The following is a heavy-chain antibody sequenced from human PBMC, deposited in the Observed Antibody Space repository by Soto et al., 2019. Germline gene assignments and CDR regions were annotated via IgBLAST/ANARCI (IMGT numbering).Heavy chain of an antibody. J-gene: IGHJ6*02. CDR2: ISAYNGNT. V-gene: IGHV1-18*01. Sequence: GASVKVSCKASGYTFTSYGISWVRQAPGQGLEWMGWISAYNGNTNYAQKLQGRVTMTTDTSTSTAYMELRSLRSDDTAVYYCARMKVRYFDRAREPPPYYYSYGMDVWGQGTTVTVSS. D-gene: IGHD3-9*01. CDR3: ARMKVRYFDRAREPPPYYYSYGMDV. CDR1: GYTFTSYG.